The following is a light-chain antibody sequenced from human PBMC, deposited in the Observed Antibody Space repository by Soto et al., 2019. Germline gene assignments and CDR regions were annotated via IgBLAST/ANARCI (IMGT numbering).Light chain of an antibody. J-gene: IGLJ2*01. V-gene: IGLV1-40*01. CDR1: SSNIGAGYD. CDR3: QSYDSSLSGYV. Sequence: QSVLTQPPSVSGAPGQRVTISCTESSSNIGAGYDVHWYQQLPGTAPKLLIYGNSNRPSGVPDRFSGSKSGTSASLAITGLQAEDEADYYCQSYDSSLSGYVFGGGTKLTVL. CDR2: GNS.